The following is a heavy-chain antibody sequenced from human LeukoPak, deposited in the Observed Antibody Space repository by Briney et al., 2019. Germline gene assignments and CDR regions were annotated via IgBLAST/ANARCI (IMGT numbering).Heavy chain of an antibody. CDR2: IWYDGSNK. CDR1: GFTFSSYG. CDR3: ARGGAAAGGLDY. Sequence: AGRSLRLSCAASGFTFSSYGMHWVRQAPGKWLEWVAVIWYDGSNKHYADSVKGRFTSSRDNSKNTLYLQMNSLRAEDTAVYYCARGGAAAGGLDYWGQGTLVTVSS. V-gene: IGHV3-33*01. J-gene: IGHJ4*02. D-gene: IGHD6-13*01.